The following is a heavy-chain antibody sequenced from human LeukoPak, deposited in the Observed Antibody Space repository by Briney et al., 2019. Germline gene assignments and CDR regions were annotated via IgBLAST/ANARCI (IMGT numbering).Heavy chain of an antibody. J-gene: IGHJ3*02. CDR2: IYYSGST. Sequence: SETLSLTCTVSGGSISSYYWSWIRQPPGKGLEWIGYIYYSGSTNYNPSLKSRVTISVDTSKNQFSLKLSSVTAADTAVYYCARHGGIAVAGSGEDDAFDIWGQGTMVTVSS. V-gene: IGHV4-59*08. CDR1: GGSISSYY. CDR3: ARHGGIAVAGSGEDDAFDI. D-gene: IGHD6-19*01.